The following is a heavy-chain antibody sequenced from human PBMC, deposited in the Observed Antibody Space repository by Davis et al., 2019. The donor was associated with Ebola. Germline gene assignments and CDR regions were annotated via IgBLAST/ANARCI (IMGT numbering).Heavy chain of an antibody. CDR3: AKDTSNIWFDI. J-gene: IGHJ3*02. D-gene: IGHD1-26*01. V-gene: IGHV3-30*18. CDR2: ISSDGSGK. CDR1: GFTFSLFG. Sequence: GESLKISCAVSGFTFSLFGMHWVRQAPGKGLEWVTDISSDGSGKNYAESVKGRFTISRDNSKNTLYLQMNGLRVEDTAIYYCAKDTSNIWFDIWGQGTMVTVSS.